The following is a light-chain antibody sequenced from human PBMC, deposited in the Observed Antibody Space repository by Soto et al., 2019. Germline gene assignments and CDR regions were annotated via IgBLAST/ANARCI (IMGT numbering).Light chain of an antibody. Sequence: QSALTQPASVSGSPGQSITISCTGTSSDVGAYNYVSWYQQHPGKAPKLMIYDVSNRPSGVSNRFSGSKSGNTASLTISGLQAEDEADYYCNSYTNSDAYVFGAGTKATVL. CDR2: DVS. CDR3: NSYTNSDAYV. V-gene: IGLV2-14*01. J-gene: IGLJ1*01. CDR1: SSDVGAYNY.